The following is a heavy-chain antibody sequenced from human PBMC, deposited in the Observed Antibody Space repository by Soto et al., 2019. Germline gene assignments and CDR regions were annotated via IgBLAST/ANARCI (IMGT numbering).Heavy chain of an antibody. Sequence: GGSLRLSCAPSGFTFDDYAMHWVRQAPGKGLEWVSGISWNSGMIDYADSVKGRFTISRDNAKKSLYLQMNSLRVEDTALYFCTKSKEERRQLPQGFDLCGQGPLVTVYS. CDR1: GFTFDDYA. CDR3: TKSKEERRQLPQGFDL. D-gene: IGHD2-2*01. CDR2: ISWNSGMI. J-gene: IGHJ4*02. V-gene: IGHV3-9*01.